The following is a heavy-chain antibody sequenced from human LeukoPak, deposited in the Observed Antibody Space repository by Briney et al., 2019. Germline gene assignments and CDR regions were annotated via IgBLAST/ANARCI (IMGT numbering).Heavy chain of an antibody. D-gene: IGHD3-9*01. Sequence: GRSLRLSCEASGFRFDDFAMHWVRQAPGKDLEWVAGISRNSYNIAYGDSVKGRFTISRDNAKKSLSLQMNSLGTEDTAFYYCAKSRDDGTGYYYDYWGQGVLVSVAS. CDR2: ISRNSYNI. J-gene: IGHJ4*02. CDR3: AKSRDDGTGYYYDY. CDR1: GFRFDDFA. V-gene: IGHV3-9*01.